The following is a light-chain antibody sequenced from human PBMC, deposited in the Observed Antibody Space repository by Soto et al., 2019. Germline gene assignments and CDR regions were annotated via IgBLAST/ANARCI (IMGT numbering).Light chain of an antibody. CDR1: QDIYIY. Sequence: QLSKSASSVSASVGDRVAITCRASQDIYIYLAWYQQEPGKAPKLLIHAASTLQSGVPSRFSGSGSGTDFTLIISSLQPEDFATYYCQQVYAYPSTFGGGTKVDIK. CDR3: QQVYAYPST. V-gene: IGKV1-9*01. CDR2: AAS. J-gene: IGKJ4*01.